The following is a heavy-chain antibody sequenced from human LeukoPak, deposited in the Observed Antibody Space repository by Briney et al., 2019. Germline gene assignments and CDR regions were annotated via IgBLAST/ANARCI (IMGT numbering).Heavy chain of an antibody. V-gene: IGHV3-21*04. CDR2: ISSSSSYR. Sequence: PGGSLRLSCAASGFTFSSYSMNWVRQAPGKGLEWVSSISSSSSYRYYADSVKGRFTISRDNAKNSLHLQMNSLRAEDMALYYCAKGEDYDSSGYSYFDYWGQGTLVTVSS. D-gene: IGHD3-22*01. J-gene: IGHJ4*02. CDR1: GFTFSSYS. CDR3: AKGEDYDSSGYSYFDY.